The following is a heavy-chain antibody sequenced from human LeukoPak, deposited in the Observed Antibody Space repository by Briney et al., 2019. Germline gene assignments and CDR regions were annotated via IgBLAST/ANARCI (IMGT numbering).Heavy chain of an antibody. D-gene: IGHD6-13*01. CDR3: ARHSGPYGSSWFDY. CDR1: GGSISSSSYY. V-gene: IGHV4-39*01. Sequence: PSETPSLTCTVSGGSISSSSYYWGWIRQPPGKGLEWIGSIYYSGTTYYNPSLKSRVTISVDTSKNQFSLKRSSVTAADTAVYYCARHSGPYGSSWFDYWGQGTLVTVSS. CDR2: IYYSGTT. J-gene: IGHJ4*02.